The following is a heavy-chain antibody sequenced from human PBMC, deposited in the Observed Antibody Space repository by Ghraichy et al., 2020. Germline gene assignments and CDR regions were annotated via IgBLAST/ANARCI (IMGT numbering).Heavy chain of an antibody. J-gene: IGHJ3*02. CDR1: GGSISNYY. Sequence: SQTLSLTCTVSGGSISNYYWSWIRQPPGKGLEWIGYIYYSGSTNYNPSLKSRVTISVDTSKNQFSLKLSSVTAADTAVYYCARGIPAVDAFDIWGQGTMVTVSS. CDR3: ARGIPAVDAFDI. V-gene: IGHV4-59*01. CDR2: IYYSGST. D-gene: IGHD6-13*01.